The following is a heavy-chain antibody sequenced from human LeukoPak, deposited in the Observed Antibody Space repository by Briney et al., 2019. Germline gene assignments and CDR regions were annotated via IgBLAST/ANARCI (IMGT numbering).Heavy chain of an antibody. CDR2: IYTSGST. D-gene: IGHD1-26*01. J-gene: IGHJ6*03. Sequence: SQTLSLTCTVSGGSISSGSYYWSWIRQPAGKGLEWIGRIYTSGSTNYNPSLKSRLTISVDTTKNQFSLKLSSVTAADTAVYYCARRGATTIYMDVWGKGTTVTVSS. CDR1: GGSISSGSYY. CDR3: ARRGATTIYMDV. V-gene: IGHV4-61*02.